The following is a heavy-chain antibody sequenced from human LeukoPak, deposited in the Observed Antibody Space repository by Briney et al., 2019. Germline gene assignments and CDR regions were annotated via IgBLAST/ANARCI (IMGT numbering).Heavy chain of an antibody. J-gene: IGHJ4*02. CDR1: GFTFSNYA. V-gene: IGHV3-64*01. CDR3: VRTSGSLDY. D-gene: IGHD1-26*01. CDR2: INTNGGTT. Sequence: GGSLRLSCVASGFTFSNYAMHWVRQAPGKGLEYVSAINTNGGTTYYANSVKGRFTISRDNSKNTVYLQMGSLRAEDMAVYYCVRTSGSLDYWGQGALVTVSS.